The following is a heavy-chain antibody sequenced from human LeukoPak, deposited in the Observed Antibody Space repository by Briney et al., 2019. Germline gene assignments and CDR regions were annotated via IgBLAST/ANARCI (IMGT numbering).Heavy chain of an antibody. J-gene: IGHJ4*02. CDR1: GGSFSGYY. D-gene: IGHD6-13*01. CDR2: INHSGST. CDR3: ARVAAAGSFGGSGPYYFDY. V-gene: IGHV4-34*01. Sequence: SETLSLTCAVYGGSFSGYYWSWIRQPPGKGLEWIGEINHSGSTNYNPSLKGRVTISVDTSKNQFSLKLSSVTAADTAVYYCARVAAAGSFGGSGPYYFDYWGQGTLVTVSS.